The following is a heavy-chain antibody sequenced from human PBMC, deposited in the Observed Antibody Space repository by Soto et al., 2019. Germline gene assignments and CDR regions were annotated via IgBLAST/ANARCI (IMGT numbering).Heavy chain of an antibody. CDR3: VASSSSYYFEY. V-gene: IGHV3-53*01. CDR1: GLSVTNNY. Sequence: GGSLRLSCAASGLSVTNNYMSWVRQRPGKGLEWVSFFYTCRSTYYATSVEGRFTISRDDSKNTIYFQMNSLRAEDTAVYYCVASSSSYYFEYCGHGTLVTVSS. J-gene: IGHJ4*01. CDR2: FYTCRST.